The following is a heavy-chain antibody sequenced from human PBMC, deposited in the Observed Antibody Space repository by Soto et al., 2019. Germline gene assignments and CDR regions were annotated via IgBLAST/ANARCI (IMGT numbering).Heavy chain of an antibody. CDR1: GFTFSNYW. V-gene: IGHV3-74*02. D-gene: IGHD2-15*01. CDR2: INSDGSVS. Sequence: EVQLVESGGGLVQPGGSLRLSCAASGFTFSNYWMYWVRQAPGKGLEWVSRINSDGSVSSHADSVQCRLTISRDNVKNTRYLHMDSLRAEDTAVYYCARGDCVGGTCYSLAGSFYYYMDVWGKGTTVTVFS. CDR3: ARGDCVGGTCYSLAGSFYYYMDV. J-gene: IGHJ6*03.